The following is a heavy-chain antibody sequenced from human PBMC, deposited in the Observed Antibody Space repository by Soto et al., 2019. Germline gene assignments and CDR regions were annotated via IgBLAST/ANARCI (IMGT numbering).Heavy chain of an antibody. D-gene: IGHD7-27*01. V-gene: IGHV3-7*01. Sequence: QLVESGGGLVQPGGSLRLSCAASGLTFSNYWVSWIRQAPGKGLEWVANIKPDGSEKNYLDSVKGRFSVSRDNAKNSLFLQMNTLRTEDTSMYYCARGVADGSHGDVFDIWGQGAMVTGSS. CDR1: GLTFSNYW. CDR2: IKPDGSEK. CDR3: ARGVADGSHGDVFDI. J-gene: IGHJ3*02.